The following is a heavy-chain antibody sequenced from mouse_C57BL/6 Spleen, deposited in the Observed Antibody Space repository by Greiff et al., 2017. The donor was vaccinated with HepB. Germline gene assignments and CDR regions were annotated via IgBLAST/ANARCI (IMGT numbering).Heavy chain of an antibody. CDR1: GFNIKDYY. D-gene: IGHD3-2*02. CDR3: TTDSSGYWFAY. V-gene: IGHV14-1*01. CDR2: IDPEDGDT. Sequence: EVKVVESGAELVRPGASVKLSCTASGFNIKDYYMHWVKQRPEQGLEWIGRIDPEDGDTEYAPKFQGKATMTADTSSNTAYLQLSSLTSEDTAVYYCTTDSSGYWFAYWGQGTLVTVSA. J-gene: IGHJ3*01.